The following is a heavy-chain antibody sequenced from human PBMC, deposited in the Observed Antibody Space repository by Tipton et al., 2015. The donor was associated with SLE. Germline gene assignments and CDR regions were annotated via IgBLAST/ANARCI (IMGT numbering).Heavy chain of an antibody. CDR2: INPSGGST. CDR1: GGTFSSYA. J-gene: IGHJ4*02. Sequence: QLVQSGPEVKKPGSSVKVSCKASGGTFSSYAISWVRQAPGQGLEWMGIINPSGGSTSYAQKFQGRVTISVDTSKNQFSLKLSSVTAADTAVYYCARGFGETLGYYFDYWGQGTLVTVSS. V-gene: IGHV1-46*01. D-gene: IGHD3-16*01. CDR3: ARGFGETLGYYFDY.